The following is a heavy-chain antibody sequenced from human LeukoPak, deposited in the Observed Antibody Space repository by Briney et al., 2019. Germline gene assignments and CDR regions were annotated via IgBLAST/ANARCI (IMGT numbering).Heavy chain of an antibody. J-gene: IGHJ4*02. CDR2: INPSGGST. CDR1: GYTFTSYY. D-gene: IGHD3-10*02. V-gene: IGHV1-46*01. Sequence: ASVKVSCKASGYTFTSYYMHWVRQAPGQGLEWMGIINPSGGSTSYAQKFQGRVTMTRDTSTSTAYMELSSLRSEDTAVYYCARAESVRGVFDYWGQGTLVTVSS. CDR3: ARAESVRGVFDY.